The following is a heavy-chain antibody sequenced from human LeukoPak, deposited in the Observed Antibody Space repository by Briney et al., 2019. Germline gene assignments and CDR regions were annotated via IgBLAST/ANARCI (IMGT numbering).Heavy chain of an antibody. D-gene: IGHD3-10*01. CDR3: ARGVRRVVRGNYYYYYLDV. J-gene: IGHJ6*03. CDR1: GYTFTSYD. CDR2: MNPNRGNT. V-gene: IGHV1-8*01. Sequence: GASVKVSCKASGYTFTSYDINWVRQATGQGIEWMGWMNPNRGNTGYAQKYKGRVTMTRNSSISTAYMELSSLRSEDTALYYCARGVRRVVRGNYYYYYLDVWGKGTTVTISS.